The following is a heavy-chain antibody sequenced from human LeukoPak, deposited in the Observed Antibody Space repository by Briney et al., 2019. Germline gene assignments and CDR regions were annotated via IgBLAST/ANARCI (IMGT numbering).Heavy chain of an antibody. D-gene: IGHD1-26*01. CDR2: IYYSGST. V-gene: IGHV4-59*01. CDR3: ARDRMGEEFFDY. CDR1: GGSISSYY. J-gene: IGHJ4*02. Sequence: SETLSLTCTVSGGSISSYYWSWIRQPPGKGLEWIGYIYYSGSTNYNPFLKSRVTISVDTSKNQFSLKLSSVTAADTAVYYCARDRMGEEFFDYWGQGTLVTVSS.